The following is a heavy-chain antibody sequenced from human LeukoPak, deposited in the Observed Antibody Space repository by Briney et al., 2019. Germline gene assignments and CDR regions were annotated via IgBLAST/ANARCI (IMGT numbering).Heavy chain of an antibody. CDR2: ISAYNGNT. D-gene: IGHD6-19*01. CDR1: GYTFTSYG. V-gene: IGHV1-18*01. CDR3: AREGGMSSGWYDDAFDI. J-gene: IGHJ3*02. Sequence: ASVKVSCKASGYTFTSYGISWVRQAPGQGLEWMGWISAYNGNTNYAQKLQGRVTMTTDTSTSTAYMELRSLRSDDTAVYYCAREGGMSSGWYDDAFDIWGQGTMVTVSS.